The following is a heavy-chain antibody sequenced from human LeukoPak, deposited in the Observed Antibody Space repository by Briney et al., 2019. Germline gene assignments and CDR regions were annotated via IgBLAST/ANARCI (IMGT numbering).Heavy chain of an antibody. CDR1: GFTFGDSA. Sequence: GGSLRLSCAASGFTFGDSAMHWVRQASGKGLEWVGRIRSKPNSYATEYAASVKGRFTFSRDDSKNTAYLQMNSLKTEDTAVHYCTRHLADCWGQGTLVTVSS. CDR2: IRSKPNSYAT. D-gene: IGHD3-16*01. CDR3: TRHLADC. J-gene: IGHJ4*02. V-gene: IGHV3-73*01.